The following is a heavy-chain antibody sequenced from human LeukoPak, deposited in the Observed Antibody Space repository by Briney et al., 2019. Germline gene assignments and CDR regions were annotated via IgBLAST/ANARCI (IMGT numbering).Heavy chain of an antibody. Sequence: PSETLSLTCAVSGYSISSGYYGGWIRQPPGKGLEGIGSIYHSGSTYYNPSLKSRVTISVDTSKNQFSLKLSSVTAADTAVYYCARLADYYDILTGYYTQYYFDYWGQGTLVTVSS. V-gene: IGHV4-38-2*01. CDR2: IYHSGST. CDR3: ARLADYYDILTGYYTQYYFDY. D-gene: IGHD3-9*01. CDR1: GYSISSGYY. J-gene: IGHJ4*02.